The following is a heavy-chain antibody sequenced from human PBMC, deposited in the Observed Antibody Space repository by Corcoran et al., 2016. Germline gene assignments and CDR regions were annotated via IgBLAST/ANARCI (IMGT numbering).Heavy chain of an antibody. CDR3: ARVGGRSGWYGGYFDL. V-gene: IGHV4-34*01. CDR1: GGSFSGYY. D-gene: IGHD6-19*01. J-gene: IGHJ2*01. CDR2: INHSGST. Sequence: QVQLQQWGAGLLKPSETLSLTCAVYGGSFSGYYWSWIRQPPGKGLEWIGEINHSGSTNYNPSLKSRVTISVDTSKNQFSLKLSSVTAADTAVYYCARVGGRSGWYGGYFDLWGRGTLVTVSS.